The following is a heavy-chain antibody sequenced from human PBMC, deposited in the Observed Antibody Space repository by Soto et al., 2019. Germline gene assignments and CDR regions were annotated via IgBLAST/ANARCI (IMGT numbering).Heavy chain of an antibody. V-gene: IGHV6-1*01. J-gene: IGHJ5*02. CDR2: TYYRSKWYN. D-gene: IGHD3-10*01. Sequence: PSQTLSLTCVISGDSVSSNSAAWNWIRQSPSRGLEWLGRTYYRSKWYNDYAVSVKSRITINPDTSKNQFSLQLNSVPPEDTAVYYCPSETSTGRSNWFDPWGQGTLVTVSS. CDR1: GDSVSSNSAA. CDR3: PSETSTGRSNWFDP.